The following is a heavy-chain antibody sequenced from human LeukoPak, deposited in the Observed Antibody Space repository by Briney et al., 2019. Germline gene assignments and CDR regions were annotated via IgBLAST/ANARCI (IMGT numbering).Heavy chain of an antibody. Sequence: GGSLRLSCAASGFTFSSYGMHWVRQAPGKGLEWVAFIRYDGSNKYYADSVKGRFTISRDNSKNTLYLQMNSLRAEDTAVYYCAKAPSPYYDILTGYYPFDYWGQGTLVTVSS. V-gene: IGHV3-30*02. J-gene: IGHJ4*02. CDR3: AKAPSPYYDILTGYYPFDY. CDR1: GFTFSSYG. D-gene: IGHD3-9*01. CDR2: IRYDGSNK.